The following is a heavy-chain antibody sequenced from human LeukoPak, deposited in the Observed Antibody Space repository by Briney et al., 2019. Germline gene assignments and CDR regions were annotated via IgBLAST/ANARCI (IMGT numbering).Heavy chain of an antibody. D-gene: IGHD5-18*01. CDR3: ARGVSGYSYGSRFDY. Sequence: KSGGPLRLSCAASGFIFSDYYMTWIRQAPGKGLEWISYIRSSGTTIYYADSVKGRFTISRDNAKNSLYLQMNSLRDEDTAVYYCARGVSGYSYGSRFDYWGQGTLVTVSP. CDR2: IRSSGTTI. J-gene: IGHJ4*02. V-gene: IGHV3-11*01. CDR1: GFIFSDYY.